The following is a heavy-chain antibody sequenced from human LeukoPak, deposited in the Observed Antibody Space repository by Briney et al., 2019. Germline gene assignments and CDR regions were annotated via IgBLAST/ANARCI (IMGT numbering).Heavy chain of an antibody. CDR1: GGTFSSYA. V-gene: IGHV1-69*04. J-gene: IGHJ3*02. Sequence: GASVKVSCKASGGTFSSYAISWVRQAPGQGLEWMGRIIPILGIANYAQKFQGRVTITADKSTSTAYMELSSLRSEDTAVYYCASCYDWSAFDIWGQGTMVTVSS. D-gene: IGHD2-2*01. CDR3: ASCYDWSAFDI. CDR2: IIPILGIA.